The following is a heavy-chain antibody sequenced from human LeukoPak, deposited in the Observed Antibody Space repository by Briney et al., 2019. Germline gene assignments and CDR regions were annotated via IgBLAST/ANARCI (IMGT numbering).Heavy chain of an antibody. V-gene: IGHV1-2*02. Sequence: ASMKVSCKASGYTFTGYYIHWPRQAPGQGLEWMGFINPNSGGTNYAQKFQGRVTMTRDTSISTAYMELSSLTSDDTVVYYCARDLEGYHYGSGNYPQWGQGTLITVSS. CDR1: GYTFTGYY. J-gene: IGHJ4*02. D-gene: IGHD3-10*01. CDR2: INPNSGGT. CDR3: ARDLEGYHYGSGNYPQ.